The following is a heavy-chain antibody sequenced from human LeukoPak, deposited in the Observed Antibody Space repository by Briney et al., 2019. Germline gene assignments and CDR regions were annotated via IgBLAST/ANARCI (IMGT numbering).Heavy chain of an antibody. V-gene: IGHV3-7*01. CDR3: AKGISRDFWGGFDN. CDR2: IKQDGSEK. CDR1: GFTFSSYW. Sequence: GGSLRLSCAASGFTFSSYWMSWVRQAPGKGLEWMANIKQDGSEKYYVDSVKGRFTISRDNAKNSLYLQMNSLRAEDTAVYYCAKGISRDFWGGFDNWGRETWSPSPQ. D-gene: IGHD3-3*01. J-gene: IGHJ4*02.